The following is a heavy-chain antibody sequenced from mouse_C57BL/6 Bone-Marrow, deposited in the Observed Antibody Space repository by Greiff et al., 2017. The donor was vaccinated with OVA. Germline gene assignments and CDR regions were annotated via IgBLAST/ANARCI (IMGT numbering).Heavy chain of an antibody. Sequence: VQLQQSGAELVKPGASVRLSCTASGFNIKDYYMHGLKQRTEQGLGWIGRIDPEAGETNYAPKFKGKATITEDTSSNTAYLQLSSLTSEDTAVYYCARRDGYQFAYWGQGTLVTVSA. CDR3: ARRDGYQFAY. CDR1: GFNIKDYY. V-gene: IGHV14-2*01. J-gene: IGHJ3*01. D-gene: IGHD2-3*01. CDR2: IDPEAGET.